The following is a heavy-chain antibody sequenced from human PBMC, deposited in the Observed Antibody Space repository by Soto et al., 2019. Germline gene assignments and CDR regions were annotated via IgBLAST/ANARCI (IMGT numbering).Heavy chain of an antibody. J-gene: IGHJ4*02. CDR1: GGSISSGDYY. CDR2: IYYSGST. CDR3: ARENVFLGAVAAYFDY. Sequence: SETLSLTCTVSGGSISSGDYYWSWIRQPPGKGLEWIGYIYYSGSTYYNPSLKSRVTISVDTSKNQLSLKLSSVTAADTAVYYCARENVFLGAVAAYFDYWGQGTLVTV. D-gene: IGHD6-19*01. V-gene: IGHV4-30-4*01.